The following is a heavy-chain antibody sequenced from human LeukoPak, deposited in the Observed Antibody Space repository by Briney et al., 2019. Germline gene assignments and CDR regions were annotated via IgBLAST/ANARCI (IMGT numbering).Heavy chain of an antibody. Sequence: GGPLRLSCAASGFTFDNHWMAWVRQTPGRGPEWVANIDEEGDEKYYAQPVKGRFRVSRDNGRTPLYRQMNRLGAEDTAIYSCARHVLRGRSDFDCWGQGVLVTVS. D-gene: IGHD5-12*01. V-gene: IGHV3-7*01. CDR3: ARHVLRGRSDFDC. CDR2: IDEEGDEK. J-gene: IGHJ4*02. CDR1: GFTFDNHW.